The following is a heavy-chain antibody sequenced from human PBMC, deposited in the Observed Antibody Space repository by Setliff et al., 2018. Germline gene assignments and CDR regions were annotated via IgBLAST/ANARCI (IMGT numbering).Heavy chain of an antibody. D-gene: IGHD4-17*01. V-gene: IGHV1-69*06. CDR1: GGTFSSYA. CDR3: ARDMWGSDYRYFDY. Sequence: SVKVSCKASGGTFSSYAISWVRQAPGQGLEWMGRIIPIFGTANYAQKFQGRVTITADKSTSTAYMELSSLRSEDTAVYYRARDMWGSDYRYFDYWGQGTLVTVSS. J-gene: IGHJ4*02. CDR2: IIPIFGTA.